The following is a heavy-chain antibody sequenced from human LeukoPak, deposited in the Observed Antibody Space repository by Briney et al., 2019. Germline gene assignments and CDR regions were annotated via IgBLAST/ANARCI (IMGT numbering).Heavy chain of an antibody. V-gene: IGHV3-21*01. CDR2: ISSSSSYI. CDR3: ARPGLWFGEWDFDY. D-gene: IGHD3-10*01. CDR1: GFTFSSYS. J-gene: IGHJ4*02. Sequence: PGGSLRLSCAASGFTFSSYSMNWVRQAPGKGLEWVSSISSSSSYIYYADSVKGRFTISRDNAKNSLYLQMNSLRAEDTAVYYCARPGLWFGEWDFDYWGQGTLVTVSS.